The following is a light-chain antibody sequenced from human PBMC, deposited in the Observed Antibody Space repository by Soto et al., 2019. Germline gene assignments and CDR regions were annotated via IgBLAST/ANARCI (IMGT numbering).Light chain of an antibody. CDR3: QQYYTYSWT. V-gene: IGKV1-5*03. Sequence: DIQMTQSPSTLSASVGDRVTITCRASQSINSWLAWYQQKPGKAPKFLIYKVCSLESGVPSRFSGSGSGTEFTLTISSLQPDDFATYYCQQYYTYSWTFGQGTKVEIK. CDR1: QSINSW. J-gene: IGKJ1*01. CDR2: KVC.